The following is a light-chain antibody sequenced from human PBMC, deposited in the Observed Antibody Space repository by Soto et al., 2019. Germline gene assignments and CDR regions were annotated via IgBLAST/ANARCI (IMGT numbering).Light chain of an antibody. Sequence: ETLMTQSPATLSASPGERVTLSCRASQNINFNLAWYQQKPGQAPRVLICGASSRASGIPDRFSGSGSGTDFTLTISRLEHDDFAFYYCQQYHNWPPLTFGGGTRVEIK. J-gene: IGKJ4*01. CDR3: QQYHNWPPLT. CDR1: QNINFN. CDR2: GAS. V-gene: IGKV3D-15*01.